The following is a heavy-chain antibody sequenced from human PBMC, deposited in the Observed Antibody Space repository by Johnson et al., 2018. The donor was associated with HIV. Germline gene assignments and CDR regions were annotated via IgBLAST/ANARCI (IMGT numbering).Heavy chain of an antibody. CDR3: AKGWIVGPTSSVLELADSVRGLCGLRWAM. V-gene: IGHV3-30*02. D-gene: IGHD1-26*01. CDR1: GFTFSNYG. J-gene: IGHJ1*01. Sequence: QVQLVESGGGVVQPGGSLRLSCAASGFTFSNYGMHWARQAPGKRLEWVAFIRYDGNSKYYADSVKGRFSVSRDNSKNTLYLQMNSLRAEDTAVYYCAKGWIVGPTSSVLELADSVRGLCGLRWAMWG. CDR2: IRYDGNSK.